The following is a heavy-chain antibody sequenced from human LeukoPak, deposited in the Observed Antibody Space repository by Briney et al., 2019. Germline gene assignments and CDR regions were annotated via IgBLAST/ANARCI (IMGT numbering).Heavy chain of an antibody. CDR3: ATLTLYYHDSPTNFDY. Sequence: GGSLRLSCAASGFTFSTYAMSWVRQAPGKGLEWVSAISGSGGSTYYADSVKGRFTISRDNSKNTLFLQMNSLRAEDTALYYCATLTLYYHDSPTNFDYWGQGTLVTVSS. CDR2: ISGSGGST. V-gene: IGHV3-23*01. D-gene: IGHD3-22*01. CDR1: GFTFSTYA. J-gene: IGHJ4*02.